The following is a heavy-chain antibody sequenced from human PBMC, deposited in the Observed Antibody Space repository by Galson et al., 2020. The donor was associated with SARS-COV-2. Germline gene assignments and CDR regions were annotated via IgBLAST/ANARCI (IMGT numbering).Heavy chain of an antibody. V-gene: IGHV4-31*03. CDR3: ARESRRDGYMWGAFDI. J-gene: IGHJ3*02. CDR1: GGSISSGGYF. D-gene: IGHD5-12*01. Sequence: ETSETLSLTCSVSGGSISSGGYFWSWIRQHPGKGLECIGYISYTGNTYYNPSLKSRLTISVDTSKNQFSLKLSSVTAADTAVYFCARESRRDGYMWGAFDIWGQGTLVTVSS. CDR2: ISYTGNT.